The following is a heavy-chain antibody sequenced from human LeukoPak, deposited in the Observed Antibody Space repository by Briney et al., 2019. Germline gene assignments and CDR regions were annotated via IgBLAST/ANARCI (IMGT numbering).Heavy chain of an antibody. Sequence: ASVKVSCKASGGTFSSYAISWVRQAPGQGLEWMGGIIPIFSTANYAQKFQGRVTITADESTSTAYMELSSLRSEDTAVYYCARGEMATTYYFDYWGQGTLVTVSS. CDR1: GGTFSSYA. J-gene: IGHJ4*02. V-gene: IGHV1-69*13. CDR2: IIPIFSTA. CDR3: ARGEMATTYYFDY. D-gene: IGHD5-24*01.